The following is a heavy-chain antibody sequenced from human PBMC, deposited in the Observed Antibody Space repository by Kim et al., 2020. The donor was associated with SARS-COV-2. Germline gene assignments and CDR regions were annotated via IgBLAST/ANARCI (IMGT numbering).Heavy chain of an antibody. CDR3: ARVVVGATEHHDAFDI. Sequence: SVKARFTISRDNAKNSLYLQMNSLRAEDTAVYYCARVVVGATEHHDAFDIWGQGTMVTVSS. D-gene: IGHD1-26*01. V-gene: IGHV3-11*05. J-gene: IGHJ3*02.